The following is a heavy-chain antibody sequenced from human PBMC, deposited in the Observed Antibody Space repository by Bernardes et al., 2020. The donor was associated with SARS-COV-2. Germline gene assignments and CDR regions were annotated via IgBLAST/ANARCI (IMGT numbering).Heavy chain of an antibody. CDR2: LNTHGGTI. CDR1: GFTFSSSW. D-gene: IGHD7-27*01. CDR3: ARDSTTDLTLDF. Sequence: VESLFLSCTASGFTFSSSWMHWVRHAPGPGLLWLSQLNTHGGTIRYADSVKGRFTISRDNAKNTVYLQMNSLRDEDTAVYYCARDSTTDLTLDFWGQGVPVTVSS. J-gene: IGHJ4*02. V-gene: IGHV3-74*01.